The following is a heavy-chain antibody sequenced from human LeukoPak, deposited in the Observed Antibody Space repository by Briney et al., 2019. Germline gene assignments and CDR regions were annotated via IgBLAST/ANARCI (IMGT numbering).Heavy chain of an antibody. D-gene: IGHD2-8*01. CDR2: IHTNGNT. CDR3: ARHGLSSDY. Sequence: SETLFLTCTVSGASINSGNYYWDWIRQPAGKGLEWIGRIHTNGNTSYNPSLKSRITISLDTSKNQVSLNLTSVTAADTAVYYCARHGLSSDYWGQGTLVTVPS. CDR1: GASINSGNYY. J-gene: IGHJ4*02. V-gene: IGHV4-61*02.